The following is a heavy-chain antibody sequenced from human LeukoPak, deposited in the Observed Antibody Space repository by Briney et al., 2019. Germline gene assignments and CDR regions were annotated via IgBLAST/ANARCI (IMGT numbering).Heavy chain of an antibody. V-gene: IGHV1-8*01. D-gene: IGHD6-19*01. J-gene: IGHJ4*02. Sequence: ASVKDSCKASGYTFTSYDINWVRQATGQGLEWMGWMNPNSGNTGYAQKFQGRVTMTRNTSISTAYMELSSLRSEDTAVYYCARAPRRDGCRDVAGYWGQGTLVTVSS. CDR3: ARAPRRDGCRDVAGY. CDR2: MNPNSGNT. CDR1: GYTFTSYD.